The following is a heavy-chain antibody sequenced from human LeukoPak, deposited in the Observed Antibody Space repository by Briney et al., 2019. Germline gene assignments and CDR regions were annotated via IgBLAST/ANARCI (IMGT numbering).Heavy chain of an antibody. CDR2: MYYSGTT. CDR1: GGSISSGSYY. Sequence: ASETLSLTCTVSGGSISSGSYYWGWIRQPPGKGLEWIASMYYSGTTFYSPSLKSRVTISVDTSKNKPSLKLGSVTAADTAVYYCARRPPRDGSACDYWGQGTLVTVSS. V-gene: IGHV4-39*01. J-gene: IGHJ4*02. CDR3: ARRPPRDGSACDY.